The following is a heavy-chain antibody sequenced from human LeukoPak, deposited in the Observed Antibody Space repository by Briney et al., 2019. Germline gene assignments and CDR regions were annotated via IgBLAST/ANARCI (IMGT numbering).Heavy chain of an antibody. Sequence: GGSLRLSCAASGFTVNSNYMTWVRQAPGKGLEWLSVMYSGGSTYYAASVEGRFTISRDNSKNTLYLQMNSLRAEDTAVYYCAKDLSWAYCSGGSCYFVDYWGQGTLVTVSS. CDR2: MYSGGST. CDR1: GFTVNSNY. CDR3: AKDLSWAYCSGGSCYFVDY. J-gene: IGHJ4*02. V-gene: IGHV3-53*01. D-gene: IGHD2-15*01.